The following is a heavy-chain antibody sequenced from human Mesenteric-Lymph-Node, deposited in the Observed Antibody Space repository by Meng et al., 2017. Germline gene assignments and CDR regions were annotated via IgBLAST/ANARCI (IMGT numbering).Heavy chain of an antibody. CDR2: INPSGGST. Sequence: ASVKVSCKASGYTFTSYYMHWVRQAPGQGLEWMGIINPSGGSTSYAQKFQGRVTMTRDTSTSTVYMELSSLRSEDTAVYYCAKDESALAAAGTYDYWGQGTLVTVSS. D-gene: IGHD6-13*01. CDR3: AKDESALAAAGTYDY. V-gene: IGHV1-46*01. CDR1: GYTFTSYY. J-gene: IGHJ4*02.